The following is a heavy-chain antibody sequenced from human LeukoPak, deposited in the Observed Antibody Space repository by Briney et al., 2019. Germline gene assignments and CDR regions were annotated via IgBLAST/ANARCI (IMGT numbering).Heavy chain of an antibody. CDR1: GFTFSSYS. Sequence: GGSLRLSCAASGFTFSSYSMNWVRHAPEKGLEWVSSFSSSRSYIYYADSVKGRFTISRDNSKSSLYLQMNDLRAEDTAVYCCARAPIYSYDLPYAFDIWGQGTMDTVSS. J-gene: IGHJ3*02. D-gene: IGHD5-18*01. V-gene: IGHV3-21*01. CDR2: FSSSRSYI. CDR3: ARAPIYSYDLPYAFDI.